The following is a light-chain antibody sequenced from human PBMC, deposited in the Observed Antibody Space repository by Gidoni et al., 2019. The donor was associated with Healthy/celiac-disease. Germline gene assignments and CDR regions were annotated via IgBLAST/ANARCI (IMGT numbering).Light chain of an antibody. CDR1: QSVSSSY. J-gene: IGKJ1*01. CDR3: QRYGSSLWT. V-gene: IGKV3-20*01. CDR2: GAS. Sequence: EIVLTQSPGTLSLSPGERATLSCRASQSVSSSYLAWYQQKPGQAPRLLIYGASSRATGIPDRFSGGGSGTGFTLTISRLEPEDFAVYYCQRYGSSLWTFGQGTKVEIK.